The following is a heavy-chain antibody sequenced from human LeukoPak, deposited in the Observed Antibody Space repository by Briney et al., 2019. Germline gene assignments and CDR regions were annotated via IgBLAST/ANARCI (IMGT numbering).Heavy chain of an antibody. Sequence: SETLSLTCTVSGGSISSYYWSWIRQPPGKGLEWIGYIYYSGSTNYNPSLKSRVTISVDTSKNQFSLKLSSVTAADTAVYYCARLRAEWLFYGMDVWGQGTTVTVSS. J-gene: IGHJ6*02. V-gene: IGHV4-59*08. CDR2: IYYSGST. D-gene: IGHD3-3*01. CDR3: ARLRAEWLFYGMDV. CDR1: GGSISSYY.